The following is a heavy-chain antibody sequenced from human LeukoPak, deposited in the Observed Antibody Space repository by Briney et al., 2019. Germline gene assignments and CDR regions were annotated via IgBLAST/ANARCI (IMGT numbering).Heavy chain of an antibody. Sequence: PGGSLRLSCAASGFTFSDYYMSWIRQAPGKGLEWVSYISSSGSTIYYADSVKGRFTISRVNAKNSLYLQMNSLRAENTAVYYCARGITMVRGVIPNAFDIWGQGTMVTVSS. J-gene: IGHJ3*02. CDR2: ISSSGSTI. CDR1: GFTFSDYY. CDR3: ARGITMVRGVIPNAFDI. D-gene: IGHD3-10*01. V-gene: IGHV3-11*04.